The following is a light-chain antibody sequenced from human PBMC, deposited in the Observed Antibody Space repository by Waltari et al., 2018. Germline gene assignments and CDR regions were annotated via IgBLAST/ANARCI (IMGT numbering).Light chain of an antibody. V-gene: IGKV3-20*01. CDR3: QHYVRLPAT. J-gene: IGKJ1*01. Sequence: EIVLTQSPGTLSLSPGERATISCRASQSVSRTLACYQQKPGHAPKLLIYGASIRATGIPDRFTGSGSGTDFSLTISSLEPEDFAIYFCQHYVRLPATFGQGTKVEIK. CDR2: GAS. CDR1: QSVSRT.